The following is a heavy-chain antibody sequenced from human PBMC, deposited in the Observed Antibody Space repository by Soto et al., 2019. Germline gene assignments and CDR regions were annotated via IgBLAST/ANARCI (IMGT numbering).Heavy chain of an antibody. D-gene: IGHD1-20*01. CDR1: GFTFDSYA. Sequence: GGSLRLSCSCSGFTFDSYAMHCGRQAPGKGLEYVAAISSNGASTKYADSVKGRFTISRDNVKNILYLQMSSLRVEDTAIYYCVKDMGKKEAVLRYPYGMDVWGQGTTVTVSS. J-gene: IGHJ6*02. V-gene: IGHV3-64D*06. CDR3: VKDMGKKEAVLRYPYGMDV. CDR2: ISSNGAST.